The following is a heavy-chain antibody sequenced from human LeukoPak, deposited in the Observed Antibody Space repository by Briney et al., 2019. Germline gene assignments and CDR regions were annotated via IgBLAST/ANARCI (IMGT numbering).Heavy chain of an antibody. V-gene: IGHV3-74*01. Sequence: GGSLRLSCAASGFTFRTSWMHWFRQAPGKGLVWVSRINTDGRTTGYADSVRGRFTISRDNAKNTLYLQMNGLRAEDTAVYYCAKNLTWNTADYWGQGALVTVSS. D-gene: IGHD1/OR15-1a*01. CDR3: AKNLTWNTADY. CDR2: INTDGRTT. J-gene: IGHJ4*02. CDR1: GFTFRTSW.